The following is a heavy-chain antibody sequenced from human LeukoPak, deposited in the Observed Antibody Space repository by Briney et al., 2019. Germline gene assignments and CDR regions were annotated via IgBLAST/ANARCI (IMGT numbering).Heavy chain of an antibody. CDR3: ARDGRFAAYEPDY. CDR1: GLTFSNYG. V-gene: IGHV1-18*01. Sequence: ASVKVSCKAPGLTFSNYGITWVRQAPGQGLEWVGWISAYDGNTNYAQKFQGRVTMTTDISTSTAHMELRSLRYDDTAVYYCARDGRFAAYEPDYWGQGTLVTVSS. D-gene: IGHD1-26*01. J-gene: IGHJ4*02. CDR2: ISAYDGNT.